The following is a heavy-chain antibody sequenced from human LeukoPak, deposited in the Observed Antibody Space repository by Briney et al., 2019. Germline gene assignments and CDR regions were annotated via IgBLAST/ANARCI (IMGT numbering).Heavy chain of an antibody. CDR2: ISGSGGST. Sequence: PGGSLRLSCAASGFTFSSYAMSWVRQAPGKGLEWVSAISGSGGSTYYADCVKGRFTISRDNSKNTLYLQMNSLRAEDTAVYYCAKDRSVAVANDAFDLWGQGTMVSVSS. V-gene: IGHV3-23*01. CDR3: AKDRSVAVANDAFDL. J-gene: IGHJ3*01. CDR1: GFTFSSYA. D-gene: IGHD6-19*01.